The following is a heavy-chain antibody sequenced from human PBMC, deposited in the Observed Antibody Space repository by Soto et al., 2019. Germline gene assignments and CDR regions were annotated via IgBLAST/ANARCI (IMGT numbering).Heavy chain of an antibody. CDR1: GNTFTNYY. J-gene: IGHJ4*02. Sequence: QVQLMQSGAEVKKPGASVKVSCKASGNTFTNYYIHWVRQAPGQGLEWMGTINPSGGHTTYAQKFLGRVTMTRETSTSTHSMELTSLRSEDTAVYYCAGGGHVVVVTAAFDYWGQGTLVTVSS. V-gene: IGHV1-46*01. CDR3: AGGGHVVVVTAAFDY. CDR2: INPSGGHT. D-gene: IGHD2-21*02.